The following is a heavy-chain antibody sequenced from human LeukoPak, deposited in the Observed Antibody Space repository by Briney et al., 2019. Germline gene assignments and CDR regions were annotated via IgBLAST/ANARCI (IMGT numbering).Heavy chain of an antibody. CDR1: GFTFSSYA. Sequence: PGGSLRLSCAASGFTFSSYAMSWVRQAPGKGLEWVSAISGSGGSTYYADSVKGRLTISRDNSKNTLYLQMNSLRAEDTAVYYCARTDTAMAHYYYGMDVWGQGTTVTVSS. CDR2: ISGSGGST. V-gene: IGHV3-23*01. D-gene: IGHD5-18*01. CDR3: ARTDTAMAHYYYGMDV. J-gene: IGHJ6*02.